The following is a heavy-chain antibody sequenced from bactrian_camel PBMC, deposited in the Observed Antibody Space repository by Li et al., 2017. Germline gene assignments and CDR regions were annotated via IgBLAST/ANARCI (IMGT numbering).Heavy chain of an antibody. V-gene: IGHV3S1*01. CDR3: SVATTSATFNY. CDR2: ISTPGDT. CDR1: GFTFSSYW. D-gene: IGHD5*01. Sequence: HVQLVESGGGLVQPGGSLRLSCATSGFTFSSYWMYWVRQAPGKGLEWVSTISTPGDTFYADSVKARFAISRDNAKNTVYLQMNSLKSEDTALYYCSVATTSATFNYWGQGTQVTVS. J-gene: IGHJ4*01.